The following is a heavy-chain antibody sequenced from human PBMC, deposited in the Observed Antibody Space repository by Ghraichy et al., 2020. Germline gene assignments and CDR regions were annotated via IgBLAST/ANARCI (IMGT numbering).Heavy chain of an antibody. D-gene: IGHD6-19*01. V-gene: IGHV4-59*08. Sequence: SETLSLTCTVSGGSISSYYWSWIRQPPGKGLEWIGYIYYSGSTNYNPSLKSRVTISVDTSKNQFSLKLSSVTAADTAVYYCARHRTAVAGGGHFDYWGQGTLVTVSS. CDR1: GGSISSYY. J-gene: IGHJ4*02. CDR2: IYYSGST. CDR3: ARHRTAVAGGGHFDY.